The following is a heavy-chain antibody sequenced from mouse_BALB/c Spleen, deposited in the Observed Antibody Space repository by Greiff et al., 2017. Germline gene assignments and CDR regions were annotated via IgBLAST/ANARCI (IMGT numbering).Heavy chain of an antibody. CDR1: GFTFSSYT. D-gene: IGHD2-10*02. J-gene: IGHJ3*01. V-gene: IGHV5-12-2*01. Sequence: EVQGVESGGGLVQPGGSLKLSCAASGFTFSSYTMSWVRQTPEKRLEWVAYISNGGGSTYYPDTVKGRFTISRDNAKNTLYLQMSSLKSEDTAMYYCARHGYGTAWFAYWGQGTLVTVSA. CDR2: ISNGGGST. CDR3: ARHGYGTAWFAY.